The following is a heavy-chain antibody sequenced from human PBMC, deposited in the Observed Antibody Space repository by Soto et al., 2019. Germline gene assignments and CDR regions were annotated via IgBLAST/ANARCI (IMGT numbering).Heavy chain of an antibody. CDR1: GGSFSGYY. D-gene: IGHD5-18*01. CDR2: INHSGST. Sequence: SETLSLTCAVYGGSFSGYYWSWIRQPPGKGLEWIGEINHSGSTNYNPSLKSRVTISVDTSKNQFSLKLSSVTAADTAVYYCARGLAIRGYSYGRNLRFDYWGQGTLVTVSS. CDR3: ARGLAIRGYSYGRNLRFDY. V-gene: IGHV4-34*01. J-gene: IGHJ4*02.